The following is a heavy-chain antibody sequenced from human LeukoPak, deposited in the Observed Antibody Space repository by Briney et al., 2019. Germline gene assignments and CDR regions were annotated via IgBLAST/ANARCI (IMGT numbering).Heavy chain of an antibody. D-gene: IGHD4-17*01. Sequence: GGSLRLPCAASGFTFGTYSMNWVRQAPGKGLEWVSYISSRSSTIYYADSVKGRFTISRDNAKNSLYLQMNSLRDEDTAVYYCARDRANYGDCDYWGQGTLVTVSS. J-gene: IGHJ4*02. CDR1: GFTFGTYS. CDR3: ARDRANYGDCDY. CDR2: ISSRSSTI. V-gene: IGHV3-48*02.